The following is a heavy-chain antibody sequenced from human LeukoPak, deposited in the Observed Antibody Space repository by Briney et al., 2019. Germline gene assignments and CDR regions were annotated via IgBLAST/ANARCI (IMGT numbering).Heavy chain of an antibody. D-gene: IGHD5-18*01. V-gene: IGHV1-69*04. CDR3: ASEKGDYGYTAMVTNDY. J-gene: IGHJ4*02. Sequence: ASVKVSCKASGGTFISYAISGVRQAPGQGLEWMGRIIPILGIANYAQKFQGRVTITADKSTSTAYIELSSLRSEDTAVYYCASEKGDYGYTAMVTNDYWGQGTLVTVSS. CDR1: GGTFISYA. CDR2: IIPILGIA.